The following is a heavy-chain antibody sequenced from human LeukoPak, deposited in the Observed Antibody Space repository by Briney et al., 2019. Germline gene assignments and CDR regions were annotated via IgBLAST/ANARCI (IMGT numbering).Heavy chain of an antibody. Sequence: SETLSLTCTVSGGSISSSTYYWGWIRQPPGKGLEWIGSIYSSGSTYYNPSLKSRVTISVDTSKNHFSLKLSSVTAADTAVYYCTRSGSGYLRYYFDYSGQGNLVTVSS. V-gene: IGHV4-39*07. J-gene: IGHJ4*02. D-gene: IGHD5-12*01. CDR3: TRSGSGYLRYYFDY. CDR2: IYSSGST. CDR1: GGSISSSTYY.